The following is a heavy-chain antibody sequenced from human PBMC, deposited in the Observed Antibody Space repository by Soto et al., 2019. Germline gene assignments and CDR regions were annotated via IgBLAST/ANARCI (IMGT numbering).Heavy chain of an antibody. CDR2: INPNSGST. V-gene: IGHV1-2*04. CDR3: ARDRVAVAGSPDYYYGIDV. Sequence: ASVKVSCKASGYTFTGYYMHWVRQAPGQGLEWMGWINPNSGSTNYAQKFQGWVTMTRDTSISTAYMELSRLRSDDTAVYYCARDRVAVAGSPDYYYGIDVWGQGTTVTVSS. CDR1: GYTFTGYY. J-gene: IGHJ6*02. D-gene: IGHD6-19*01.